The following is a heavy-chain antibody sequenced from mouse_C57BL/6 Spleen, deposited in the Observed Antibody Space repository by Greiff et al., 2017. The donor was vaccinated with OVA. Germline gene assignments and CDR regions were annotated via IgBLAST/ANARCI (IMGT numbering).Heavy chain of an antibody. CDR1: GFNIKDDY. CDR3: TRRVTRRRNLDY. J-gene: IGHJ2*01. Sequence: EVQLQQSGAELVRPGASVKLSCTASGFNIKDDYMHWVKQRPEQGLAWIGWIDPENGDTEYASKFQGQATITADPSSNTAYLQLSSLTSEDTAVYYCTRRVTRRRNLDYWGQGTTLTVSS. CDR2: IDPENGDT. V-gene: IGHV14-4*01. D-gene: IGHD2-2*01.